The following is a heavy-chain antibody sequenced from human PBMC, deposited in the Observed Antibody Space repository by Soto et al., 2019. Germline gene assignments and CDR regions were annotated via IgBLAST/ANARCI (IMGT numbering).Heavy chain of an antibody. D-gene: IGHD2-2*03. Sequence: SETLSLTCTVSGGSISSGGYYWSWIRQHPGKGLELIGYIYYSGSTYYDPSLKSRVTISVDTSKNQFSLKLSSVTAADTAVYYCARARAVPGYCSSTSSYGVLHXWGQGTLVTVSX. CDR2: IYYSGST. J-gene: IGHJ4*02. V-gene: IGHV4-31*03. CDR3: ARARAVPGYCSSTSSYGVLHX. CDR1: GGSISSGGYY.